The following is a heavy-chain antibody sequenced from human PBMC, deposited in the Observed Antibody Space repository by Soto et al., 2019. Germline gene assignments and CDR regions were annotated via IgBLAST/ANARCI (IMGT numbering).Heavy chain of an antibody. D-gene: IGHD3-22*01. Sequence: GGSLRLSCAASGFTFSSYGMHWVCQAPGKGLEWVAVIWYDGSNKYYADSVKGRFTISRDNSKNTLYLQMNSLRAEDTAVYYCARDPRYYDSSGYYHYFDYWGQGTLVTVSS. CDR1: GFTFSSYG. CDR3: ARDPRYYDSSGYYHYFDY. V-gene: IGHV3-33*01. J-gene: IGHJ4*02. CDR2: IWYDGSNK.